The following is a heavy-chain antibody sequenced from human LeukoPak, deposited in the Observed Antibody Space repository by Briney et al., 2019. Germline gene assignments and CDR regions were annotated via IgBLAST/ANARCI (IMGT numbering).Heavy chain of an antibody. Sequence: PGGSLRLSCEASGFTFSNYWMSWVRQAPGKGLEWVANIKQDGSERYHVDSVKGRFTISRDNAKSSLFLQMNSLRAEDTAVYYCARRAAEWELLDYWGQGTLLTVSS. CDR3: ARRAAEWELLDY. V-gene: IGHV3-7*04. CDR1: GFTFSNYW. CDR2: IKQDGSER. J-gene: IGHJ4*02. D-gene: IGHD1-26*01.